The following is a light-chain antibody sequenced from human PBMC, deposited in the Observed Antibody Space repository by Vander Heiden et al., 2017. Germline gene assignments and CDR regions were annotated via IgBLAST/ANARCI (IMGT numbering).Light chain of an antibody. V-gene: IGKV1-39*01. Sequence: DIQMTQSPSSLSASVGDRVTITCRASQSISSYLNWYQQKPGKAPKLRIDDASSWQSGVPARFSGSGSWTDFTLTISSLQPEDFATYYCQQSDSTLKTFGQGTKVEIK. J-gene: IGKJ1*01. CDR1: QSISSY. CDR2: DAS. CDR3: QQSDSTLKT.